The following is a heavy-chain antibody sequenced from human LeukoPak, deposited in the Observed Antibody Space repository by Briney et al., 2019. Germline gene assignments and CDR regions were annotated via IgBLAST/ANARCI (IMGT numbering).Heavy chain of an antibody. CDR3: ARQGPKALRYFDWLSTIEWYFDL. D-gene: IGHD3-9*01. CDR2: ITPIFGTA. CDR1: GGTFSSYA. Sequence: ASVKVSCKASGGTFSSYAISWVRQAPGQGLEWMGGITPIFGTANYAQKFQGRVTITADESTSTAYMELSSLRSEDTAVYYCARQGPKALRYFDWLSTIEWYFDLWGRGTLVTVSS. V-gene: IGHV1-69*13. J-gene: IGHJ2*01.